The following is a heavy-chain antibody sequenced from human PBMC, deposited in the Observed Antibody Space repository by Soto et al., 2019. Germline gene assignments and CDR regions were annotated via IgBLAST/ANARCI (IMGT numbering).Heavy chain of an antibody. CDR3: ARHGYNYGGGYFDY. Sequence: EVQLVESGGGLVQPGGSLRLSCAASGVTVSSNYMSWVRQAPGKGLEWVSVIYSGGSTYYADSGKGRFTISRYNSKNTLYVQMNSLRAEDTAVYYCARHGYNYGGGYFDYWGEGNLVTVSS. J-gene: IGHJ4*02. V-gene: IGHV3-66*04. CDR1: GVTVSSNY. D-gene: IGHD5-18*01. CDR2: IYSGGST.